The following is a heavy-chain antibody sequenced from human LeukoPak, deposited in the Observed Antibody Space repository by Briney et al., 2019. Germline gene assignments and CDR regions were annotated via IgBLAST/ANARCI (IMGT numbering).Heavy chain of an antibody. CDR1: GGSISSNNW. Sequence: PSGTLSLTCGVSGGSISSNNWWSWVRQPPGKGLEWIGEIYHSGSTNYNPSLKSRVTISVDKSKNQFSLKLSSVTAADTAVYYCARYIGVVYYFDYWGQGTLVTVSS. J-gene: IGHJ4*02. V-gene: IGHV4-4*02. CDR3: ARYIGVVYYFDY. D-gene: IGHD3-3*01. CDR2: IYHSGST.